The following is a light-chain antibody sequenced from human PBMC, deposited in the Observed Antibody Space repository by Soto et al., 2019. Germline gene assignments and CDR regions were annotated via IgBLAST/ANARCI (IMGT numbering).Light chain of an antibody. CDR3: APWDVRLSRNV. CDR1: SSNIGSYP. Sequence: QSVLTQSPSASGTPGQRVTISCYGSSSNIGSYPVYWYQQLPGTAPKLLINSDDQRPSGVPDRFSASKSGTSASLAISGLRSEDEADYYRAPWDVRLSRNVFAAGT. CDR2: SDD. V-gene: IGLV1-47*02. J-gene: IGLJ1*01.